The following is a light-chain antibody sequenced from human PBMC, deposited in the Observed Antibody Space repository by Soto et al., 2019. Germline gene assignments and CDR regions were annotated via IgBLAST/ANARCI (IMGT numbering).Light chain of an antibody. CDR2: GAS. CDR3: QQFNNWPLT. CDR1: QSVSSD. Sequence: EIVMTQSPATLSVSPGEGATLSCRASQSVSSDLAWYQQKPGQAPRLLIYGASTRATGIPARFSGSGSGTEFTLTISSLQSEDFAVYHCQQFNNWPLTFGQGTRLEIK. J-gene: IGKJ5*01. V-gene: IGKV3-15*01.